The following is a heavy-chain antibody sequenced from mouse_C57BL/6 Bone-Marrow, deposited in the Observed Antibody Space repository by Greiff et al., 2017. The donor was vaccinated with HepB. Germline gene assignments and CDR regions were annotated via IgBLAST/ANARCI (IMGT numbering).Heavy chain of an antibody. Sequence: DEEGGDPGAREKRAGGGAGDEGGVRRIHGREQRPGQVVELIGYIYPRDGSTKYNEKFKGKATLTADKSSSTAYMQLNSLTSEDSAVYFCARVITTYFDYWGQGTTLTVSS. D-gene: IGHD2-4*01. J-gene: IGHJ2*01. CDR2: IYPRDGST. CDR3: ARVITTYFDY. V-gene: IGHV1-78*01. CDR1: GDEGGVRR.